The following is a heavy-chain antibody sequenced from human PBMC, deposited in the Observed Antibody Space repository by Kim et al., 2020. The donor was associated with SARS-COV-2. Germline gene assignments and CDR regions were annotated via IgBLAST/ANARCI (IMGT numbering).Heavy chain of an antibody. V-gene: IGHV3-33*01. Sequence: YYGDSVKGRFTISRDNAKNTLYLQMNSLRLEDTALYYCARESESDYFDYWGQGTLVTVSS. J-gene: IGHJ4*02. D-gene: IGHD3-10*01. CDR3: ARESESDYFDY.